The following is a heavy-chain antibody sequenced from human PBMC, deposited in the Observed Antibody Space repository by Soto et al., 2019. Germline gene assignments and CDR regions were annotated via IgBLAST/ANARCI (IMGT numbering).Heavy chain of an antibody. Sequence: GGSLRLSCAASGFTVSSNYMSWVRQAPGKGLEWVSVIYSGGSTYYADSVKGRFTISRDNSKNTLYLQMNSLRAEDTAVYYCARAERGYCSGGSCAPKFYFDYWGQGSLVTVSS. CDR1: GFTVSSNY. J-gene: IGHJ4*02. CDR3: ARAERGYCSGGSCAPKFYFDY. V-gene: IGHV3-66*01. D-gene: IGHD2-15*01. CDR2: IYSGGST.